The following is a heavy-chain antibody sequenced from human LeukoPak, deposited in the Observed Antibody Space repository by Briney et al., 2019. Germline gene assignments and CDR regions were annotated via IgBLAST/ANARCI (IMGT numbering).Heavy chain of an antibody. CDR2: IYPRDGST. Sequence: VASVNVSCKASGYTFTNNYLHWVRQAPGQGLEWMGMIYPRDGSTSYAQNFQGRVTVTRDTSTTTVHMELRGLRSEDTAVYYCARDQEGFDYWGQGTVVTVSS. CDR1: GYTFTNNY. J-gene: IGHJ4*02. V-gene: IGHV1-46*01. CDR3: ARDQEGFDY.